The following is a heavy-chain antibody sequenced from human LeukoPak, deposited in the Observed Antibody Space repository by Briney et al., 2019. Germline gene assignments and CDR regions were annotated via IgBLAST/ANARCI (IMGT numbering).Heavy chain of an antibody. CDR1: GSSISNSNHY. D-gene: IGHD3/OR15-3a*01. V-gene: IGHV4-39*01. CDR3: ARQTGSGLFILP. J-gene: IGHJ4*02. CDR2: ISSSGNT. Sequence: SSETLSLTCTVSGSSISNSNHYWGWIRQPPGKGLEWIGSISSSGNTYYNPSHKSRVTISVDMSKNQFSLKLTSVTAADTAVYYCARQTGSGLFILPGGQGTLVTVSS.